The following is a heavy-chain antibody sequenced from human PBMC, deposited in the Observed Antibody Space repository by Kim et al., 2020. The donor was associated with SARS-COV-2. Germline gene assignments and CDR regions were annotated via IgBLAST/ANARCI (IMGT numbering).Heavy chain of an antibody. CDR2: ISSSSSYI. V-gene: IGHV3-21*01. D-gene: IGHD5-12*01. CDR1: GFTFSSYS. J-gene: IGHJ3*02. CDR3: ARDAGDVQWLSGAFDI. Sequence: GGSLRLSCAASGFTFSSYSMNWVRQAPGKGLEWVSSISSSSSYIYYADSVKGRFTISRDNAKNSLYLQMNSLRAEDTAVYYCARDAGDVQWLSGAFDIWGQGTMVTVSS.